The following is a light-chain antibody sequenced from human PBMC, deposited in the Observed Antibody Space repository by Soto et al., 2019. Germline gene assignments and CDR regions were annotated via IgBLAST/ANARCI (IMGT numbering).Light chain of an antibody. V-gene: IGKV3-15*01. CDR3: HQYYGWPIT. CDR2: AVS. CDR1: QSVGSD. Sequence: RVMTQSPVTLSASPGERATLSCRASQSVGSDLAWYQQKPGQAPRLLIYAVSTRATDVPARFSGGGFGTEFTLTISSLQSEDFAVYFCHQYYGWPITFGRGTKVEL. J-gene: IGKJ4*01.